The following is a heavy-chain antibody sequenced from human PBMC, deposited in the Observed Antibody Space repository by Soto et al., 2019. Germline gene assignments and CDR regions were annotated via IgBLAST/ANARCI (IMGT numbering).Heavy chain of an antibody. CDR2: INHSGST. V-gene: IGHV4-34*01. Sequence: SETLSLTCAVYGGSFSGYYWSWIRQPPGKGLEWIGEINHSGSTNYNPSLKSRVTISVETSKNQFSLNLGSVTAADTAVYYCGRGRCSAPGFLEWFDNWFDPWGQGTLVTVSS. CDR1: GGSFSGYY. CDR3: GRGRCSAPGFLEWFDNWFDP. D-gene: IGHD3-3*01. J-gene: IGHJ5*02.